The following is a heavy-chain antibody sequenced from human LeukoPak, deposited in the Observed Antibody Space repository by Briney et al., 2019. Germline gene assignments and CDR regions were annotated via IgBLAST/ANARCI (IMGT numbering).Heavy chain of an antibody. CDR3: ARRRFGEFGVDY. J-gene: IGHJ4*02. V-gene: IGHV1-2*02. D-gene: IGHD3-10*01. CDR1: GYTFTGYY. Sequence: ASVKVSCKASGYTFTGYYVHWVRQAPGQGLEWMGWINPNSGGTNYAQKFQGRVTMTRDTSISTAYMELSRLRSDDTAVYYCARRRFGEFGVDYWGQGTLVTVSS. CDR2: INPNSGGT.